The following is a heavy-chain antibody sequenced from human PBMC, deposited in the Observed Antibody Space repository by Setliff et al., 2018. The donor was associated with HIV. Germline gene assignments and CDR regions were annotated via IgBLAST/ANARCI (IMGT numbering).Heavy chain of an antibody. D-gene: IGHD1-26*01. CDR3: ARRRPPPSGSYSKYYMDV. Sequence: SETLSLTCAVSGGSISSNKWWSWVRQPPGKRLEWIGYINYSGSTNYNPSLKSRVTISVDTSKNQFSLRLSSVTAADTAVYYCARRRPPPSGSYSKYYMDVWGKGTTVTVSS. V-gene: IGHV4-4*02. CDR2: INYSGST. CDR1: GGSISSNKW. J-gene: IGHJ6*03.